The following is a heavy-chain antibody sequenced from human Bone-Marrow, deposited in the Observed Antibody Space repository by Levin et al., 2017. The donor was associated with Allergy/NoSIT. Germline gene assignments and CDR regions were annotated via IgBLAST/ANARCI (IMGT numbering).Heavy chain of an antibody. V-gene: IGHV2-5*02. Sequence: KRSGPTLVKPTQTLTLTCTFSGFSLSTTGVGVGWIRQPPGKALEWLALLNWDDDKRYSPSLQSRLTITKDTSKSQVVLTMTNMDPVDTATYYCVHKYVGFSPWGQGTLVTVSS. CDR3: VHKYVGFSP. D-gene: IGHD3-10*02. J-gene: IGHJ5*02. CDR1: GFSLSTTGVG. CDR2: LNWDDDK.